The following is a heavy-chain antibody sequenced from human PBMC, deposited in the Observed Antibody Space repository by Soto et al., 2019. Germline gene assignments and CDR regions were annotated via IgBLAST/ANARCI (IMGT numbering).Heavy chain of an antibody. CDR1: GGTFSSYT. CDR3: ASCSGGSCYSGYYYYGMDV. Sequence: QVQLVQSGAEVKKPGSSVKVSCKASGGTFSSYTISWVRQAPGQGLEWMGRIIPILGIANYAQKFQGRVTFTADKSLRSAGMEVSSLGSEDTAVYYCASCSGGSCYSGYYYYGMDVGGQGTTVTVSS. V-gene: IGHV1-69*02. J-gene: IGHJ6*02. D-gene: IGHD2-15*01. CDR2: IIPILGIA.